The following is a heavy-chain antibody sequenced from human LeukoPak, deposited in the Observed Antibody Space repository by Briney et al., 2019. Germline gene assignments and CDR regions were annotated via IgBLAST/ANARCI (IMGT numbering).Heavy chain of an antibody. CDR2: ISGDGSTT. D-gene: IGHD2-15*01. CDR1: GFIFSTYW. V-gene: IGHV3-74*01. Sequence: GGSLRLSCAASGFIFSTYWMHWVRQAPGEGLVWVSRISGDGSTTNYADSVKGRFTISRDNAKNTLYLQMNSLRAEDTAVYYCTRRVDTTRWYDPWGQGTLVTVSS. J-gene: IGHJ5*02. CDR3: TRRVDTTRWYDP.